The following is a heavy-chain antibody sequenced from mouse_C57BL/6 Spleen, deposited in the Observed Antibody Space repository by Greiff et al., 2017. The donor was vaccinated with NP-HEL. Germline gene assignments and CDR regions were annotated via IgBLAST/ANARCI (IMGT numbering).Heavy chain of an antibody. Sequence: EVQLVESGGGLVQPGGSMKLSCVASGFTFSNYWMNWVRQSPEKGLEWVAQIRLKSDNYATHYAESVKGRFTIARDDSKSSVYLQMNNLRAEDTGIYYCTGQGWDAWYFDVWGTGTTVTVSS. J-gene: IGHJ1*03. D-gene: IGHD3-3*01. V-gene: IGHV6-3*01. CDR1: GFTFSNYW. CDR2: IRLKSDNYAT. CDR3: TGQGWDAWYFDV.